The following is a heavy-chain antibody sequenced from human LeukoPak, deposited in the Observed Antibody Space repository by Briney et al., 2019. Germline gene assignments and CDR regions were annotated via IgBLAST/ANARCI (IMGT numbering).Heavy chain of an antibody. D-gene: IGHD1-26*01. J-gene: IGHJ6*03. Sequence: SETLSLTCTVSGGSISSSSYYWGWIRQPPGKGLEWIGRIYTSGSSNYNPSLKSRTTMSVDTSKSEFSLKVTSVTAADTAVYYCARGGSYFYDYYMDVWGKGATVTVSS. CDR2: IYTSGSS. CDR1: GGSISSSSYY. V-gene: IGHV4-39*07. CDR3: ARGGSYFYDYYMDV.